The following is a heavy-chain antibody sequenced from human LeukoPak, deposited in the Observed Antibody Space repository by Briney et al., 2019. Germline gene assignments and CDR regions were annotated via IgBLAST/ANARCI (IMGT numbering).Heavy chain of an antibody. CDR1: GGTFSSYA. D-gene: IGHD5-18*01. V-gene: IGHV1-69*13. J-gene: IGHJ4*02. CDR3: ARAGFQGKWGRNTAMVNWDY. CDR2: IIPIFGTA. Sequence: SVKVSCKASGGTFSSYAISWVRQAPGQGLEWMGGIIPIFGTANYAQKFQGRVTITADESTSTAYMELSSLRSEDTAVYYCARAGFQGKWGRNTAMVNWDYWGQGTLVTVSS.